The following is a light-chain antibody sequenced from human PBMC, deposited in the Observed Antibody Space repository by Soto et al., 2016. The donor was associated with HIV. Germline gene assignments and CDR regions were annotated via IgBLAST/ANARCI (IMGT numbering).Light chain of an antibody. Sequence: DIQLTQSPSSLSASVGDRVTITCRVSQGISSYFNWYRQKPGKVPQLLIYSASNLQSGVPSRFSGSGSGTEFTLTISSLQPDDFATYYCQQYNSYFGGGTKVEIK. J-gene: IGKJ4*01. CDR2: SAS. V-gene: IGKV1-9*01. CDR3: QQYNSY. CDR1: QGISSY.